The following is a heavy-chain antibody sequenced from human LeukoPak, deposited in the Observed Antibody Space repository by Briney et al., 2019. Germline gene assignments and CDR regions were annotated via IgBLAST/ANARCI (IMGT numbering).Heavy chain of an antibody. V-gene: IGHV4-59*08. CDR3: AVAGGYSYGFDY. CDR1: GDTISRYY. D-gene: IGHD5-18*01. Sequence: SETLSLTCTVSGDTISRYYWSWIRQPPGKGLEWIGYIYYTGSTHYNPSLKSRVTISVDTSKNQFSLKLSSVTAADTAVYYCAVAGGYSYGFDYWGQGTLVTVSS. J-gene: IGHJ4*02. CDR2: IYYTGST.